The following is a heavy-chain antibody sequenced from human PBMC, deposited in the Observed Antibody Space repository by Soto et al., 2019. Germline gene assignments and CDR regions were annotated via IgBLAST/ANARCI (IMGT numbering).Heavy chain of an antibody. Sequence: ASVTVSCKASGYTFTSYDIHWVRQATGQGLEWMGWMNPNSANTGYAQKFQGRVTMTRDTSITTAYMELSSLKSEDTAVYYCARGVTKDFYYYYMDVWGKGTTVTVSS. CDR1: GYTFTSYD. J-gene: IGHJ6*03. CDR2: MNPNSANT. D-gene: IGHD4-17*01. V-gene: IGHV1-8*01. CDR3: ARGVTKDFYYYYMDV.